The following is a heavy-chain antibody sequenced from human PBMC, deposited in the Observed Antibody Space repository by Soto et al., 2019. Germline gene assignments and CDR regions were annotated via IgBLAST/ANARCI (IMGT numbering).Heavy chain of an antibody. D-gene: IGHD3-22*01. Sequence: GASVKVSCKASGYTFTSYYMHWVRQAPGQGLEWMGIINPSGGSTSYAQKFQGRVTMTRDTSTSTVYMELGSLRSEDTAVYYCARDQRYYYDSSGYYGSDAFDIWGQGTMVTVSS. CDR3: ARDQRYYYDSSGYYGSDAFDI. CDR2: INPSGGST. V-gene: IGHV1-46*01. CDR1: GYTFTSYY. J-gene: IGHJ3*02.